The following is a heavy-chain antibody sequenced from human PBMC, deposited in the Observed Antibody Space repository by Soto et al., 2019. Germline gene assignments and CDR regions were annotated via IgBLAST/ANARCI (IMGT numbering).Heavy chain of an antibody. CDR1: GYTFSNFW. Sequence: GESLKISCQCSGYTFSNFWIGWVRQLPGRGLEWMGIIYPGDQETIYGPSFHGKVTVSADKSINTAYLQWNSLEASDTAFYFCARRPRSSPYFDYWGQGALVTVSS. CDR2: IYPGDQET. D-gene: IGHD6-13*01. CDR3: ARRPRSSPYFDY. J-gene: IGHJ4*02. V-gene: IGHV5-51*01.